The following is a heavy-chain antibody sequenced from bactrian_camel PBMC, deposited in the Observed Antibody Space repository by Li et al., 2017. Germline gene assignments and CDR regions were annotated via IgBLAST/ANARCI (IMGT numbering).Heavy chain of an antibody. V-gene: IGHV3S31*01. D-gene: IGHD1*01. Sequence: DVQLVESGGGSVQAGGSLRLSCATSGFTFSLWSIAWFRQAPGNVREGVATINSANYKTYRDSVKGRFTISRENARALFLQMNRLNPGDTAMYCCAAQDGLFCEYDEDFTYWGQGTQVTVSS. CDR3: AAQDGLFCEYDEDFTY. CDR1: GFTFSLWS. CDR2: INSANYKT. J-gene: IGHJ4*01.